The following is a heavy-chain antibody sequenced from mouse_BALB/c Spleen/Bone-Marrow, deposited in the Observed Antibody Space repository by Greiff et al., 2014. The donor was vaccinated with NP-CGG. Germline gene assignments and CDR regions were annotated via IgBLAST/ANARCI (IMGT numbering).Heavy chain of an antibody. D-gene: IGHD1-2*01. J-gene: IGHJ4*01. CDR2: IWADGST. Sequence: VQRVESGPGLVAPSQSLSITCTVSGFSLTSYGVHWVRQPPGKGLEWLGVIWADGSTNYNSALMSRLSIRKDNSKSQVFLKKNSLQTDDTAMYYCARITTATGAIDRWGQGTSVTVSS. CDR1: GFSLTSYG. V-gene: IGHV2-9*02. CDR3: ARITTATGAIDR.